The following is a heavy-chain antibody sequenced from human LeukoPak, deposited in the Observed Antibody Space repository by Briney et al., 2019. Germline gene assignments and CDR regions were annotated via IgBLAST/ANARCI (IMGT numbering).Heavy chain of an antibody. J-gene: IGHJ4*02. CDR1: GFTFSSYW. CDR2: INSDGSST. V-gene: IGHV3-74*01. Sequence: GGSLRLSCAAPGFTFSSYWMHWVRQAPGKGLVWVSRINSDGSSTSYADSVKGRFTISRDNAKNTLYLQMNSLRAEDTAVYYCARDPYDFWSGYCDYWGQGTLVTDSS. CDR3: ARDPYDFWSGYCDY. D-gene: IGHD3-3*01.